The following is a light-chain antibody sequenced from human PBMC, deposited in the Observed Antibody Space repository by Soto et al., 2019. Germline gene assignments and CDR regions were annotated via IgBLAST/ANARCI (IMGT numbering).Light chain of an antibody. CDR3: QQYTTYSGT. J-gene: IGKJ3*01. Sequence: DLQMTQSPSTLSASVGDRVTITCRASQSISTWLAWYQQKPGTAPKLLIYRASNLESGVPSRFSGSGSGTEFTLTISSLQPDDFAIYYCQQYTTYSGTFGPGTKVDIK. CDR1: QSISTW. V-gene: IGKV1-5*03. CDR2: RAS.